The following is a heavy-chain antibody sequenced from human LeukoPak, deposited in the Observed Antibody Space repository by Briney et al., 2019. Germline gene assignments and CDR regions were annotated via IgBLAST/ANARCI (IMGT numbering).Heavy chain of an antibody. V-gene: IGHV3-23*01. J-gene: IGHJ4*02. D-gene: IGHD2-21*02. CDR3: AKDRLLNCRGDCYIFDY. CDR1: GFTFSSYE. Sequence: GGSLRLSCAASGFTFSSYEMNWVRQTPGKGLEWVSSISGSGDSTFYADSVKGRFSISRDNSKNTLYLQVNGLRTEDTAVYYCAKDRLLNCRGDCYIFDYWGQGTVVTVSS. CDR2: ISGSGDST.